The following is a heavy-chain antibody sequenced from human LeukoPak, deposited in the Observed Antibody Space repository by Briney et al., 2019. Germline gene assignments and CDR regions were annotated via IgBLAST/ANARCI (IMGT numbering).Heavy chain of an antibody. CDR1: GFTFSSFG. J-gene: IGHJ4*02. Sequence: PGRSLRLSCAASGFTFSSFGMHWVRQAPGKGLEWVAVLSYDGSSKYYIDSVKGRFTISRDNSKNTLYLQMNSLRAEDTAVYYCATLYRDSPDYWGQGTLVTVSS. V-gene: IGHV3-30*03. CDR3: ATLYRDSPDY. CDR2: LSYDGSSK. D-gene: IGHD4-17*01.